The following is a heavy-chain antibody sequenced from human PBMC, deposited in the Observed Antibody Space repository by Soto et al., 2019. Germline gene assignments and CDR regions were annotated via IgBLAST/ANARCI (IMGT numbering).Heavy chain of an antibody. J-gene: IGHJ4*02. CDR2: INPNSGGT. D-gene: IGHD1-26*01. Sequence: ASVKVSCKASGYTFTGYYMHWVRQAPGQGLEWMGWINPNSGGTNYAQEFQGWVTMTRDTSISTAYMELSRLRSDDTAVYYCARDGVIVGANLAAGFFDYWGQGTLVTVSS. CDR3: ARDGVIVGANLAAGFFDY. CDR1: GYTFTGYY. V-gene: IGHV1-2*04.